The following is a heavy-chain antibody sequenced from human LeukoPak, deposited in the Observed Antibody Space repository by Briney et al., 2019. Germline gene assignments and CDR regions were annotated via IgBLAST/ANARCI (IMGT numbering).Heavy chain of an antibody. D-gene: IGHD2-15*01. V-gene: IGHV5-51*01. CDR3: ARRRPGYCSGGSCYGYYFDY. CDR1: GYSFTNYW. J-gene: IGHJ4*02. CDR2: IYPGDSDS. Sequence: GESLKISCKGSGYSFTNYWIGWVRQMPGKGLEWMGIIYPGDSDSRNSPSFQGQVTISADKSISTAYLQWSSLEASDTAMYYCARRRPGYCSGGSCYGYYFDYWGQGTLVTVSS.